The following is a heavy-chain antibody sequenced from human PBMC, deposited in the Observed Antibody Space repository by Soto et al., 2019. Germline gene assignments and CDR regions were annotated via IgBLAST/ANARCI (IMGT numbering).Heavy chain of an antibody. CDR1: GGSISSGDYY. D-gene: IGHD2-2*01. CDR3: ARSPSRLTSWAFDP. V-gene: IGHV4-30-4*01. Sequence: QVQLQESGPGLVKPSQTLSLTCTVSGGSISSGDYYRSWIRQPPGKGLEWIGYIYYSGSTYYNPSLKSRVTISVDTSKNQLSLKLSSVTAADTAVYYCARSPSRLTSWAFDPWGQGTLVTVSS. CDR2: IYYSGST. J-gene: IGHJ5*02.